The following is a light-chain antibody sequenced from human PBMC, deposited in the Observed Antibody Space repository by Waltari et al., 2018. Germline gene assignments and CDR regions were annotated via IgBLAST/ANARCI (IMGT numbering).Light chain of an antibody. CDR3: QQYNNWPGVT. V-gene: IGKV3-15*01. CDR1: QSVSSN. CDR2: GAS. J-gene: IGKJ4*01. Sequence: EIVMTQSPATLSVSPGERATLPCRASQSVSSNLAWYQQKPGQAPRLLIYGASTRATGIPARFSGSGSGTEFTLTISSLQSEDFAVYYCQQYNNWPGVTFGGGTKVEIK.